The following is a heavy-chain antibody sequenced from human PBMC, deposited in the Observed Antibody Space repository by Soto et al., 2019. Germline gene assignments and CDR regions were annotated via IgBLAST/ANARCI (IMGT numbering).Heavy chain of an antibody. J-gene: IGHJ6*02. V-gene: IGHV1-69*13. CDR2: IIPIFGTA. CDR3: GRYCSGGSCYAYYYYYGMDV. CDR1: GGTFSSYA. D-gene: IGHD2-15*01. Sequence: SVKVSCKASGGTFSSYAISWVRQAPGQGLEWMGGIIPIFGTANYAQKFQGRVTITADESTSTAYMELSSLRSEDTAVYYCGRYCSGGSCYAYYYYYGMDVWGQGTTVTVSS.